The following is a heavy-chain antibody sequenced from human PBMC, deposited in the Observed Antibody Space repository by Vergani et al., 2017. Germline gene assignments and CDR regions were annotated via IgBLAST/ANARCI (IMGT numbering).Heavy chain of an antibody. J-gene: IGHJ3*02. D-gene: IGHD3-3*01. V-gene: IGHV4-34*01. CDR1: GGSFSGYY. CDR2: INHSGST. CDR3: ARDRGRITICGVVANDAFDI. Sequence: QVQLQQWGAGLLKPSETLSLTCAVYGGSFSGYYWSWIRQPPGKGLEWIGEINHSGSTNYNPSLKSRVTISVDTSKNQFSLKLSSVTAADTAVYYWARDRGRITICGVVANDAFDIWGQGTLVTVSS.